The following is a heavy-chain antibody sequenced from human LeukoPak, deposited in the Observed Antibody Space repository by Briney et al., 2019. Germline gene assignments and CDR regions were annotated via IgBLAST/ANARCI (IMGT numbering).Heavy chain of an antibody. D-gene: IGHD3-22*01. V-gene: IGHV4-39*07. CDR1: GGSISSSSYY. Sequence: SETLSLTCTVSGGSISSSSYYWGWIRQPPGTGLEWIGSIYYSGSTYYNPSLKSRVTISVDTSKNQFSLKLSSVTAADTAVYYCARVNNLYYYDSSGYYMDVWGKGTTVTVSS. CDR3: ARVNNLYYYDSSGYYMDV. J-gene: IGHJ6*03. CDR2: IYYSGST.